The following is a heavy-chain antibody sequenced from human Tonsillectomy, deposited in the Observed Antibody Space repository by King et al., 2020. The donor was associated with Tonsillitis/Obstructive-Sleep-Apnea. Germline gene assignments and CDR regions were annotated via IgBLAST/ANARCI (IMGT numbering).Heavy chain of an antibody. V-gene: IGHV3-11*01. CDR1: GFTFSDYY. CDR2: ISTSGSHI. J-gene: IGHJ6*03. Sequence: VQLVQSGGGLVKSGGSLRLSCAASGFTFSDYYMTWIRQAPGKGLEWVSYISTSGSHIYYAVSVKGRFTFSRDNAKNSLSLQMNSLRVEDTAVYYCARGLAVASMDVWGKGTTVTVSS. CDR3: ARGLAVASMDV. D-gene: IGHD6-19*01.